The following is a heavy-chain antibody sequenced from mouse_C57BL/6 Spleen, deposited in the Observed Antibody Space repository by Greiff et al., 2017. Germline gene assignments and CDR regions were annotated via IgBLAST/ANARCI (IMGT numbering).Heavy chain of an antibody. V-gene: IGHV1-50*01. CDR1: GYTFTSYW. CDR2: IDPSDSYT. D-gene: IGHD1-1*01. J-gene: IGHJ2*01. CDR3: ARDYGSSYFYFDY. Sequence: QVQLQQPGAELVKPGASVKLSCKASGYTFTSYWMQWVKQRPGQGLEWIGEIDPSDSYTNYNQKFKGKATLTVDTSSSPAYMQLSSLTSEDSAVYYCARDYGSSYFYFDYWGQGTTLTVSS.